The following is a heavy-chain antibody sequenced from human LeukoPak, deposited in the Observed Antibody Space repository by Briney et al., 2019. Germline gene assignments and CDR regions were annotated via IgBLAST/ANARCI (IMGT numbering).Heavy chain of an antibody. CDR1: GGSFSGYY. CDR2: INHSGST. J-gene: IGHJ4*02. Sequence: SETLSLTCPVYGGSFSGYYWSWIRQPPGKGLEWVGEINHSGSTNYNPSLKSRVTISVDTSKNQFSLKLSSVTAADTAVYYCARDPRIVGATTGGFNYWGQGTLVTVSS. CDR3: ARDPRIVGATTGGFNY. D-gene: IGHD1-26*01. V-gene: IGHV4-34*01.